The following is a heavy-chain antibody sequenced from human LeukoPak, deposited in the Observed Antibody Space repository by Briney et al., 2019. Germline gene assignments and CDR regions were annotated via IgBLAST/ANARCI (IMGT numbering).Heavy chain of an antibody. CDR1: AFTFSTYA. V-gene: IGHV3-23*01. CDR3: AKKQIVGAAPFDY. J-gene: IGHJ4*02. Sequence: GGSLRLSCAASAFTFSTYAMNWVRQAPGKGLEWVLAISAGGSTFYADSVKGRFTISRDNSNNTLYLQMNSLRAEDTAVYYCAKKQIVGAAPFDYWGQGTLVTVSS. CDR2: ISAGGST. D-gene: IGHD1-26*01.